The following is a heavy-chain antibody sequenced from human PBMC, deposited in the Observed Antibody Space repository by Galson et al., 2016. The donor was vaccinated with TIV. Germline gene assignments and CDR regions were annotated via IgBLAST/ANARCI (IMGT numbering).Heavy chain of an antibody. CDR3: ARDGWVSVTPYGMDV. V-gene: IGHV1-18*01. CDR1: GYSFTSYG. D-gene: IGHD2-2*03. CDR2: ISGYNETT. J-gene: IGHJ6*02. Sequence: SVKVSCKASGYSFTSYGVSWVRQAPGQGLEWMGWISGYNETTYYAQNFQGRVTMTTDTSTSTAYLELRSLRSDDTAVYYCARDGWVSVTPYGMDVWGQGTTVTVSS.